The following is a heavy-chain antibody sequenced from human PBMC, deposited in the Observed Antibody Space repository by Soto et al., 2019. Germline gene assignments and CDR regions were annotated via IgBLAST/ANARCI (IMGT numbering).Heavy chain of an antibody. J-gene: IGHJ2*01. CDR3: ARLLYDYVWGSYRYRYFDL. V-gene: IGHV4-39*01. D-gene: IGHD3-16*02. CDR1: GGSISSSSYY. Sequence: QLQLQESGPGLVKPSETLSLTCTVSGGSISSSSYYWGWIRQPPGKGLEWIGSIYYSGSTYYNPSLKSRVTISVDTSKNQFSLKLSSVTAADTAVYYCARLLYDYVWGSYRYRYFDLWGRGTLVTVSS. CDR2: IYYSGST.